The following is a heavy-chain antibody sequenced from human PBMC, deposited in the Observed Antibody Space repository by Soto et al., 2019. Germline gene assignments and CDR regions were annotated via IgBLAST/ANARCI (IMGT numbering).Heavy chain of an antibody. CDR2: IVVGSGNT. CDR3: AAEVEGIVVVPAAMGVY. V-gene: IGHV1-58*01. CDR1: GFTFTSSA. J-gene: IGHJ4*02. D-gene: IGHD2-2*01. Sequence: QMQLVQSGPEVKKPGTSVKVSCKASGFTFTSSAGQWVRQARGQRLEWIGWIVVGSGNTNYAQKFQERVTITRDMSTSTAYMELSSLRSEDTAVYYCAAEVEGIVVVPAAMGVYWGQGTLVTVSS.